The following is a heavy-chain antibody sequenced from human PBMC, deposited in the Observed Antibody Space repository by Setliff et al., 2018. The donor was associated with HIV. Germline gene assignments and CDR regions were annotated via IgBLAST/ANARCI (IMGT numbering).Heavy chain of an antibody. J-gene: IGHJ4*02. CDR3: AKSSPSIGYITDC. D-gene: IGHD5-12*01. CDR1: GASISSDS. CDR2: ILNREIT. V-gene: IGHV4-59*01. Sequence: PSETLSLTCTVSGASISSDSWSWIRQSPGKGLEWIGFILNREITNYNPSLTSRVTISVDTSKNHLFLKLTSVTTADTAVYFCAKSSPSIGYITDCWGQGAPVTVSS.